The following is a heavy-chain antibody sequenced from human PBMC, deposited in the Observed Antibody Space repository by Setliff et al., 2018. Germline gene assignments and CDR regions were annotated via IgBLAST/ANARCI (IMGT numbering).Heavy chain of an antibody. CDR1: GGSISSSDFY. CDR3: ASGGTYRYFDY. V-gene: IGHV4-61*05. J-gene: IGHJ4*02. Sequence: PSETLSLTCTVSGGSISSSDFYWGWIRQPPGKGLEFIGYVYYSGTANYSPSIRSRLTISVDTSKHQFSLKLRSVTAADTAVYYCASGGTYRYFDYWGQGTLVTVSS. CDR2: VYYSGTA.